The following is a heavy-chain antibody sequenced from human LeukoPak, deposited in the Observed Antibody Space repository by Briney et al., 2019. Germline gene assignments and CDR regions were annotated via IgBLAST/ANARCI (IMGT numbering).Heavy chain of an antibody. D-gene: IGHD2-15*01. Sequence: PSETLSLTGAVYGGSISGYYWSWIRQPPGKGLEWIGEINHSGSTNHNPSLKSRVTISVDTSKNQFSLKLSSVTAADTAVYYCARTPWPDGGNDYWGQGTLVTVSS. J-gene: IGHJ4*02. CDR1: GGSISGYY. CDR2: INHSGST. CDR3: ARTPWPDGGNDY. V-gene: IGHV4-34*01.